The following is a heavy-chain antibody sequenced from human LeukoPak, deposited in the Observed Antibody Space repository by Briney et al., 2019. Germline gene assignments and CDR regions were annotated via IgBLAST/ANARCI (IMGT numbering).Heavy chain of an antibody. CDR2: INPNSGGT. CDR3: ARRYCSGGSCYTALDY. Sequence: ASVKVSCKASGYTFTGYYMHWVRQAPGQGLEWMGWINPNSGGTNYAQKFQGRVTMTRDTSISTAYMELSRLRSDDTAVYYCARRYCSGGSCYTALDYWGQGTLVTVPS. CDR1: GYTFTGYY. V-gene: IGHV1-2*02. D-gene: IGHD2-15*01. J-gene: IGHJ4*02.